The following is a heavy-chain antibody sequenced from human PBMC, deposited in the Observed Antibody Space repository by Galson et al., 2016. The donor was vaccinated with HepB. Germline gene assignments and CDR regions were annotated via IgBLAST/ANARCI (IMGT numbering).Heavy chain of an antibody. D-gene: IGHD2-21*02. Sequence: QSGAEVKKPGESLKISCKGSGYSFTKYWIGWVRQMPGKGLEWMGAISPSDSDSTYSPSFRGQVTISADKSITTAYLQWSSLKASDSAIYYCARRGDAYWYFDLWGRGTLVTVSS. CDR3: ARRGDAYWYFDL. V-gene: IGHV5-51*01. CDR1: GYSFTKYW. CDR2: ISPSDSDS. J-gene: IGHJ2*01.